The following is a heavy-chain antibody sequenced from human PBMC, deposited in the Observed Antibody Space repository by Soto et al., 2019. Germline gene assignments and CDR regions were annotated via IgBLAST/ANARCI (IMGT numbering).Heavy chain of an antibody. Sequence: LRLSCAASGFTFSSYGMHWVRQASGKGLEWVGRIRSKAKNYATVYAASVKGRFTISRDDSKNTAYLQMNSLKTEDTAVYYCTRLGIAAAGTDYWGQRTLVTVSS. CDR1: GFTFSSYG. CDR3: TRLGIAAAGTDY. D-gene: IGHD6-13*01. V-gene: IGHV3-73*01. J-gene: IGHJ4*02. CDR2: IRSKAKNYAT.